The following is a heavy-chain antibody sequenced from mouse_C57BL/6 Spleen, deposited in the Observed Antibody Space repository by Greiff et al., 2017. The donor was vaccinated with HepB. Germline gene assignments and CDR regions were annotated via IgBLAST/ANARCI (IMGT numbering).Heavy chain of an antibody. CDR1: GYTFTSYW. J-gene: IGHJ2*01. Sequence: VKLMESGAELVMPGASVKLSCKASGYTFTSYWMHRVKQRPGQGLEWIGEIDPSDSYTNYNQKFKGKSTLTVDKSSSTAYMQLSSLTSEDSAVYYCARGLERDYWGQGTTLTVSS. V-gene: IGHV1-69*01. CDR2: IDPSDSYT. CDR3: ARGLERDY.